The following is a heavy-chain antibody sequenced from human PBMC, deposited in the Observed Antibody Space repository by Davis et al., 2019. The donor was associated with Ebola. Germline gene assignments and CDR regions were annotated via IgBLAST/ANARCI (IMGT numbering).Heavy chain of an antibody. D-gene: IGHD2-15*01. CDR2: ISPNSGDT. Sequence: AASVKVSCKASGYTFTGYYIHWVRQAPGQGLEWMGWISPNSGDTKYSQKFQGWVAMTRDTPISTAYMELNRLTSDDTAVYYCARDRVCSGATCYAYFDFWGQGTPVTVSS. J-gene: IGHJ4*02. CDR1: GYTFTGYY. CDR3: ARDRVCSGATCYAYFDF. V-gene: IGHV1-2*04.